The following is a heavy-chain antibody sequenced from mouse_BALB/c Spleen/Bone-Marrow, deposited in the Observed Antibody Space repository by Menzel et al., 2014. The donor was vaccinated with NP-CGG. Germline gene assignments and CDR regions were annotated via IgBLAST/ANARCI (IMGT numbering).Heavy chain of an antibody. CDR1: GFTFSSYG. CDR3: ARHQRYYAMDY. CDR2: ISSGGSNT. Sequence: EVQLVESGGDLVKPGGSLKLSCAASGFTFSSYGMSWGRPTPDKRLEWVATISSGGSNTYYPDSVKGRFTISRDNAKNTLYLQMSSLKSEDTAMYYCARHQRYYAMDYWGQGTSVTVSS. J-gene: IGHJ4*01. V-gene: IGHV5-6*01.